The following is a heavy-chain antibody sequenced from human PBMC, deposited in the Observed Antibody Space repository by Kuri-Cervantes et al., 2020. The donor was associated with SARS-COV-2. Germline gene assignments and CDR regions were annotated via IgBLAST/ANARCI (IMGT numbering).Heavy chain of an antibody. J-gene: IGHJ4*02. CDR1: GFTFSSYG. CDR3: ARAMWPYHYDSSGLIFDY. V-gene: IGHV3-33*01. D-gene: IGHD3-22*01. CDR2: IWYDGSNK. Sequence: LSLTCAASGFTFSSYGMHWVRQAPGKGLEWVAVIWYDGSNKYYADSVKGRFTISRDNSKNTLYLQTNSLRAEDTAVYYCARAMWPYHYDSSGLIFDYWGQGTLVTVSS.